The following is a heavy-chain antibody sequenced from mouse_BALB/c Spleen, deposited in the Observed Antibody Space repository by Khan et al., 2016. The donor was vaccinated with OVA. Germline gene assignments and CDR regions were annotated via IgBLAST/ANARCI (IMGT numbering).Heavy chain of an antibody. CDR2: IWAGGST. Sequence: QVQLKQSGPGLVAPPQSLSITCTVYGYSLTRYGVHWVRQPPGKGLEWLGLIWAGGSTNYNWALMSRLSISIDNSKSQVFLKMNSLQTDDTAMYYCARLEDIWGQGTTLTVSS. CDR3: ARLEDI. V-gene: IGHV2-9*02. J-gene: IGHJ2*01. CDR1: GYSLTRYG. D-gene: IGHD1-3*01.